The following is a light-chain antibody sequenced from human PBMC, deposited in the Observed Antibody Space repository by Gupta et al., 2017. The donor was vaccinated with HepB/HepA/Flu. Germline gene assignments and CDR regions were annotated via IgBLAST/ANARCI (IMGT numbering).Light chain of an antibody. Sequence: EIVMTQSPATLSVSPGERATLSCRASQSVSSNLDWFQQKPGQAPRLLIYGASTRATGIPARFSGSGSGTEFTLTISILHSEDFAVYYCQQDNNWPLTFGQGTKVEIK. CDR1: QSVSSN. CDR2: GAS. CDR3: QQDNNWPLT. V-gene: IGKV3-15*01. J-gene: IGKJ1*01.